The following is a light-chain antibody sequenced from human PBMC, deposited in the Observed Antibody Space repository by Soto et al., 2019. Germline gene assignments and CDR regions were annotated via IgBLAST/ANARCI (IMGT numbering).Light chain of an antibody. CDR1: RSNIGSNY. CDR2: KDD. CDR3: AAWDDSLRAHVV. J-gene: IGLJ2*01. V-gene: IGLV1-47*01. Sequence: QSVLTQPPSASGTPGQRVTISCSGSRSNIGSNYVYWYQQLPGTAPKLLIYKDDQRPSGVPDRFSGSTSGTSASLAISGLRSEDEADYYCAAWDDSLRAHVVFGGGTKLTVL.